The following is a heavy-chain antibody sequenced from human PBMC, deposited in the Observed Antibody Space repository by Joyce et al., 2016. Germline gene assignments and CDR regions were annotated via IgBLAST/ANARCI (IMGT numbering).Heavy chain of an antibody. J-gene: IGHJ6*02. CDR3: ARGGTSSDHYFFYTLDV. V-gene: IGHV1-69*12. D-gene: IGHD1-14*01. CDR2: SIPFFGAA. CDR1: GGDFSNYT. Sequence: QVLLVQSGVAVKRPGSSLRVSCKSSGGDFSNYTVNWVRQAPGQRLEWMGGSIPFFGAAKYAEDFQGIVTLTADQSTRTAYLGLSSLTSADTAVYYCARGGTSSDHYFFYTLDVWGPGTTVIVSS.